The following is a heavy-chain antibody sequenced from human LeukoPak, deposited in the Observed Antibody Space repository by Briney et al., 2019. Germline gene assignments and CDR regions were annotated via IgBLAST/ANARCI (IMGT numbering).Heavy chain of an antibody. V-gene: IGHV3-13*01. CDR1: GFTFSSYD. D-gene: IGHD3-10*01. CDR3: AKVAYYYGSGSYGSHMDV. CDR2: IGTAGDT. Sequence: GGSLRLSCAASGFTFSSYDMHWVRQATGKGLEWVSAIGTAGDTYYPGSVKGRFTISRENAKNSLYLQMNSLRAEDTAVYYCAKVAYYYGSGSYGSHMDVWGQGTTVTVSS. J-gene: IGHJ6*02.